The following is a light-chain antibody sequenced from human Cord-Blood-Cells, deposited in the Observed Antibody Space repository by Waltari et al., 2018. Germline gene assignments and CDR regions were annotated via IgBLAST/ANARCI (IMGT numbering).Light chain of an antibody. CDR2: RNK. CDR1: SSNIGSNT. CDR3: AAWDDSLNGWV. J-gene: IGLJ3*02. Sequence: QSVLTQPPSASGTPGQRVTISCSGSSSNIGSNTVNWYQQLPGTAPKLRIYRNKQRPAGVPDRFSGSKSGTSASLAISGLQAEDEADYYWAAWDDSLNGWVFGGGTKLTVL. V-gene: IGLV1-44*01.